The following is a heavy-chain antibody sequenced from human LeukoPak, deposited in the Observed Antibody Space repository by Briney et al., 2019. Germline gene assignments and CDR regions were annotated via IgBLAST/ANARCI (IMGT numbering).Heavy chain of an antibody. CDR3: ARKVKAAAGSRYYYYYYYMDV. Sequence: SETLSLTCTVSGGSISNSDYLWGWIRQPPETGLEWVGSISYSGSTYYNPSLKSRVTIFVDTSKNQFSLKLSSVTAADTAVYYCARKVKAAAGSRYYYYYYYMDVWGKGTTVTVSS. D-gene: IGHD6-13*01. V-gene: IGHV4-39*01. CDR2: ISYSGST. J-gene: IGHJ6*03. CDR1: GGSISNSDYL.